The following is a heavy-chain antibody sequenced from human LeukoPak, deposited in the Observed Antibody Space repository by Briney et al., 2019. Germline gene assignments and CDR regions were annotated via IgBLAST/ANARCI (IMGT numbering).Heavy chain of an antibody. CDR1: GFTFNTYS. CDR3: AMSRYYYDSSGYYSNFDY. Sequence: GGSLRLSCEASGFTFNTYSMNWARQAPGKGLEWVSSIDSSGGYIFYADSVKGRFIISRDNAKNSLYLQMNSLRAEDTAVYYCAMSRYYYDSSGYYSNFDYWGQGTLVTVSS. CDR2: IDSSGGYI. V-gene: IGHV3-21*01. J-gene: IGHJ4*02. D-gene: IGHD3-22*01.